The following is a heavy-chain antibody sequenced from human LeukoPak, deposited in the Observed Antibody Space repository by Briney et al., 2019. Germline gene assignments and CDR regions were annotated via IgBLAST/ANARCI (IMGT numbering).Heavy chain of an antibody. CDR1: GYTFTGYY. V-gene: IGHV1-2*02. J-gene: IGHJ4*02. Sequence: ASVKVSCKASGYTFTGYYIHWVRQAPGQGLEWMGWINPNSGGTNYAQKFQGRVTMTRDTSISTAYMELGRLRSDDTAVYYCARGPLIRYSASLPRSLDYWRQGTLVTVSS. CDR3: ARGPLIRYSASLPRSLDY. CDR2: INPNSGGT. D-gene: IGHD3-9*01.